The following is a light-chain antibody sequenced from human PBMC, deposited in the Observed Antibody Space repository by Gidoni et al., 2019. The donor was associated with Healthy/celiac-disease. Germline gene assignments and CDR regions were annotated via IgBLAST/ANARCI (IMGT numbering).Light chain of an antibody. V-gene: IGLV2-14*01. Sequence: QSALTQPASVSGSPGQSITISCTGTSSDVGGYNYVSWYQQNPGKAPKLIIYDVSNRPSGVSNRFSGSKSGNTSSLTISGLQAEDDADYYCSSYTSSSTLVFGGGTKLTVL. CDR2: DVS. J-gene: IGLJ2*01. CDR1: SSDVGGYNY. CDR3: SSYTSSSTLV.